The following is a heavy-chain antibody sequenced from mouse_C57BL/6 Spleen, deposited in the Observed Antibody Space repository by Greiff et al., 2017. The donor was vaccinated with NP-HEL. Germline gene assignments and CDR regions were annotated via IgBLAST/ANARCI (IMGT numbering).Heavy chain of an antibody. CDR3: ARGNWFDY. V-gene: IGHV1-26*01. CDR1: GYTFTDYY. Sequence: VQLQQSGPELVKPGASVKISCKASGYTFTDYYMNWVKQSHGKSLEWIGDINPNNGGTSYNQKFKGKATLTVDKSSSTDYMELRSLTSEDSAVYYCARGNWFDYWGQGTTLTVSS. J-gene: IGHJ2*01. D-gene: IGHD4-1*01. CDR2: INPNNGGT.